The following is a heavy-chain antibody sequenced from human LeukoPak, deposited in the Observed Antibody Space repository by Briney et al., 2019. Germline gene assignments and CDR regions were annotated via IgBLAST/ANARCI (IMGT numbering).Heavy chain of an antibody. CDR3: ASHNFDSDAFDI. CDR2: IYPGDSDT. J-gene: IGHJ3*02. D-gene: IGHD3-9*01. Sequence: IIYPGDSDTRYSPSFQGQVTISADKSISTAYLQWSSLKASDTAMYYCASHNFDSDAFDIWGQGTMVTVSS. V-gene: IGHV5-51*01.